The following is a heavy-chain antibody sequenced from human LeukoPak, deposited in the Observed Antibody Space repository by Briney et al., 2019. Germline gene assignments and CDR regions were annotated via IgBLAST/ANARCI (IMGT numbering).Heavy chain of an antibody. J-gene: IGHJ4*02. CDR2: IYYSGST. V-gene: IGHV4-59*01. Sequence: PSETLSLTCTVSGGSISSYYWSWIRQPPGKGLEWIGYIYYSGSTNYNPSLKSRVTISVDTSKNQFSLKLSSVTAADTAVYYCARGSPYCSSTSCPFDYWGQGTLVTVSS. D-gene: IGHD2-2*01. CDR1: GGSISSYY. CDR3: ARGSPYCSSTSCPFDY.